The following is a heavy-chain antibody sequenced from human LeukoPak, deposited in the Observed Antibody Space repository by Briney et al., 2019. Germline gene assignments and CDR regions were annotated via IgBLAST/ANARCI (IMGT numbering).Heavy chain of an antibody. D-gene: IGHD5-18*01. V-gene: IGHV3-74*01. Sequence: GGSLRLSCAASGFTFSNYWMHWVRQAPGKGLVWVSRINSDGINTSYADSVKGRFTISRDNAKNTLNLQMNSLRAEDTAVYYCAKDRDTGIGAYSWGYFDYWGQGTLVTVSS. CDR3: AKDRDTGIGAYSWGYFDY. J-gene: IGHJ4*02. CDR2: INSDGINT. CDR1: GFTFSNYW.